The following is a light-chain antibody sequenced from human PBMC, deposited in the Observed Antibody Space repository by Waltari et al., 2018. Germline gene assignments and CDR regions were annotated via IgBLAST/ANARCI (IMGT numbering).Light chain of an antibody. CDR3: SSYAGSNNLV. Sequence: QSALTQPPSASGSPGQSVTISCTGTSSDVGGYNYVSWYQQPPGKAPKLMIYEVSKRPSGVPDRFTGSSSGTTASLTVSGLQPEDEADYYCSSYAGSNNLVFGGGTKLTVL. CDR2: EVS. CDR1: SSDVGGYNY. J-gene: IGLJ2*01. V-gene: IGLV2-8*01.